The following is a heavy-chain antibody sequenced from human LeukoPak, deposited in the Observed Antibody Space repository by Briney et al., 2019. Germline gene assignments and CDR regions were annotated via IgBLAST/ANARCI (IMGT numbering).Heavy chain of an antibody. CDR2: ISWNSGSI. J-gene: IGHJ4*02. Sequence: GGSLRLSCAASGFTFDDYAMHWVRQAPGKGLEWVSGISWNSGSIGYADSVKGRFTISRDNAKNSLYLQMNSLRAEDTALYYCAGTMVRGVIHYYFDYWGQGTLVTVSS. D-gene: IGHD3-10*01. CDR1: GFTFDDYA. V-gene: IGHV3-9*01. CDR3: AGTMVRGVIHYYFDY.